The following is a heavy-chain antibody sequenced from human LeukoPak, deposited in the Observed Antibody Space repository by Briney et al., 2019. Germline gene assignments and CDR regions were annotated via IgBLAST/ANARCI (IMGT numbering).Heavy chain of an antibody. CDR1: GVSFSGYY. V-gene: IGHV4-34*01. Sequence: SETLSLTCAVYGVSFSGYYWSWIRQPPGKGLEWIGEINHSGSTNYNPSLKSRVTISVHTSKNQFSLKLSSVTAADTAVYYCARLTKNDSGSYRFGKKKRGYMDVWGKGTTVTISS. CDR3: ARLTKNDSGSYRFGKKKRGYMDV. CDR2: INHSGST. D-gene: IGHD3-10*01. J-gene: IGHJ6*03.